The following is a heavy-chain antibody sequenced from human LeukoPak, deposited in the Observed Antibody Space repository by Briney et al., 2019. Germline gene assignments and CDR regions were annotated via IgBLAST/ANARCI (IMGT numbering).Heavy chain of an antibody. V-gene: IGHV4-39*01. J-gene: IGHJ4*02. Sequence: SETLSLTCTVSGGSISSSSYYWGWIRQPPGKGLEWIGSIYYSGSTYYNPSLKSRVTISVDTSKNQFSLELSSVTAADTAVYYCARRGLGYSYGNFDYWGQGTLVTVSS. CDR3: ARRGLGYSYGNFDY. CDR2: IYYSGST. D-gene: IGHD5-18*01. CDR1: GGSISSSSYY.